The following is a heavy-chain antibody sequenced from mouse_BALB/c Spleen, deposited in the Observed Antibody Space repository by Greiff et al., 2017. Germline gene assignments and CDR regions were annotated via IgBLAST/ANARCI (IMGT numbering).Heavy chain of an antibody. CDR1: GYSITSDYA. J-gene: IGHJ4*01. Sequence: EVQLVESGPGLVKPSQSLSLTCTAIGYSITSDYAWNWIRQFPGNILEWMGYISYSGSTSYNPSLKSRISITRDTSKNQFFLQLNSVTTEDTATYYCASKAFYRYVGAMDYWGQGTSVTVSS. CDR3: ASKAFYRYVGAMDY. D-gene: IGHD2-14*01. V-gene: IGHV3-2*02. CDR2: ISYSGST.